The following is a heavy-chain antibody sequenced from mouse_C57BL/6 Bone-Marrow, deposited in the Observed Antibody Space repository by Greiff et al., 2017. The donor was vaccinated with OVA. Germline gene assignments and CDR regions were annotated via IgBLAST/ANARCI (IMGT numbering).Heavy chain of an antibody. J-gene: IGHJ2*01. Sequence: QVQLKESGAELVRPGTSVKVSCKASGYAFTNYLIEWVKQRPGQGLEWIGVINPGSGGTNYNEKFKGKATLTADKSSSTAYMQLSSLTSEDSAVYFCASQGDYWGQGTTLTVSS. CDR2: INPGSGGT. V-gene: IGHV1-54*01. CDR3: ASQGDY. CDR1: GYAFTNYL.